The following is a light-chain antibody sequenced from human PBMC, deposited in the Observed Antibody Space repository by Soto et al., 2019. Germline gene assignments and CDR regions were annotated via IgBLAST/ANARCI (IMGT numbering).Light chain of an antibody. CDR1: QSISAN. CDR3: QQYNDWPPSWT. CDR2: AS. Sequence: EIVLTQSPASLSVSPGERATLSCRASQSISANLAWYQQKPAQAPRLLSASTRATGIPARFSGSGSGREFTLTISSLQSEDFAVYYCQQYNDWPPSWTFGQGTKVDIK. V-gene: IGKV3-15*01. J-gene: IGKJ1*01.